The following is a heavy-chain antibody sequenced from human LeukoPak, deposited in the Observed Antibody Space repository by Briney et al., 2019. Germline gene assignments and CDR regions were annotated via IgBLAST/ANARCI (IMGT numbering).Heavy chain of an antibody. CDR2: ISYDGSNK. J-gene: IGHJ4*02. V-gene: IGHV3-30-3*01. D-gene: IGHD5-18*01. Sequence: PGRSPRLSCAASGFTFSSYAMHWVRQAPGKGLEWVAVISYDGSNKYYADSVKGRFTISRDNSKNTLYLQMNSLRAVDTAVYYCARTHLTYSYGPFGYWGQGTLVTVSS. CDR3: ARTHLTYSYGPFGY. CDR1: GFTFSSYA.